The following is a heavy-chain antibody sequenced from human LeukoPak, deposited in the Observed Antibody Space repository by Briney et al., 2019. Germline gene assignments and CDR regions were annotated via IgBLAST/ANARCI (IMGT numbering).Heavy chain of an antibody. CDR2: INPSGGST. J-gene: IGHJ4*02. Sequence: ASVKVSCKASGYTFIGYYIHWVRQAPGQGLEWVGIINPSGGSTSYAQKFQGRVIMTRDTSTSTVYMEVSSLRSEDTAVYYCARGSLHYGVSRGDYWGQGTLVTVSS. D-gene: IGHD4-17*01. CDR1: GYTFIGYY. V-gene: IGHV1-46*01. CDR3: ARGSLHYGVSRGDY.